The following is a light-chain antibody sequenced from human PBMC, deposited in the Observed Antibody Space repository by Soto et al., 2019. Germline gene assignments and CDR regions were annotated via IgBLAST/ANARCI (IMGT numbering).Light chain of an antibody. Sequence: QSVLTQPPSASGTPGQRVTISCSGSSSNIGSNYVYWYQQLPGTAPKLLIYRNNQRPSGVPDRFSGSKSGTSASLAISGLRSEDEADYYCAAWDDSLLFGGGTKLTAL. CDR3: AAWDDSLL. J-gene: IGLJ2*01. CDR2: RNN. CDR1: SSNIGSNY. V-gene: IGLV1-47*01.